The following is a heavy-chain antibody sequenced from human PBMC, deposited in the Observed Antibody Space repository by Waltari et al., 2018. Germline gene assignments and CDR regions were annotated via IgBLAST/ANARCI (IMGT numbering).Heavy chain of an antibody. J-gene: IGHJ4*02. Sequence: QVQLKQWGAGLLKISETLSLTCDVSGGSFTTNYWSWIRQSPGKGLEWIGEIYHTGSHTYNPSLQNRGTISVDRSKSLFSLDVTSIPAAYAAIYYCARVKSGFDSWGQGTVVTVSS. V-gene: IGHV4-34*01. CDR1: GGSFTTNY. CDR2: IYHTGSH. CDR3: ARVKSGFDS.